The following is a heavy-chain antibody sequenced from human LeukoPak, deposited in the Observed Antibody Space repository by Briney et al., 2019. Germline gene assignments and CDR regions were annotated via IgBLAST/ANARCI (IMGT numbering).Heavy chain of an antibody. CDR3: AKDYYGGNSGVHY. CDR2: ISYDGSNK. V-gene: IGHV3-30*18. Sequence: PGRSLRLSCAASGFTFSSYGMHWVRQAPGKGLEWVGVISYDGSNKYYADSVKGRFTISRDNSKNTLYLQMNSLRAEDTAVYYCAKDYYGGNSGVHYWGQGTLVTVSS. CDR1: GFTFSSYG. D-gene: IGHD4-23*01. J-gene: IGHJ4*02.